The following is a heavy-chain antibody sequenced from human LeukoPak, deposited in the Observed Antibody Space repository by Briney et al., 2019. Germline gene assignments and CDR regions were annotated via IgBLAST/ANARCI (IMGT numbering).Heavy chain of an antibody. Sequence: GASVKVSCKASGYTFTSYGISWVRQAPGQGLEWMGWISAYNGNTNYAQKLQGRVTMTTDTSTSTAYMELRSLRSDDTAVYYCARYTYGDYDYYYYMDVWGKGTTVTISS. CDR2: ISAYNGNT. CDR3: ARYTYGDYDYYYYMDV. D-gene: IGHD4-17*01. J-gene: IGHJ6*03. V-gene: IGHV1-18*01. CDR1: GYTFTSYG.